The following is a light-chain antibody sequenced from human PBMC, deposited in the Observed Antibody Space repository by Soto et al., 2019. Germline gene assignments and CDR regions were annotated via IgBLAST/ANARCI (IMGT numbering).Light chain of an antibody. J-gene: IGKJ3*01. CDR1: DSVNIN. V-gene: IGKV3D-15*01. Sequence: EIVMPQSPVPLSVSPGERATLVCMASDSVNINLAWYQQKPGQAPRLLIYGASTRSTGIPARFSGSGSGTDCTLTISSLQSEDFAVYYCQQYNDWPPIFTFGPGTKVDLK. CDR2: GAS. CDR3: QQYNDWPPIFT.